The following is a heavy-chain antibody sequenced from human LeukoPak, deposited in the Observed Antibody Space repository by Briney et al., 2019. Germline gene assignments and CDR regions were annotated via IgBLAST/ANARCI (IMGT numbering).Heavy chain of an antibody. CDR3: VRDSKYSSSSAFLY. V-gene: IGHV1-18*01. Sequence: EASVKVSCKASGYNFPGFGLSWVRQAPGQGLEWVGWISPYKDNINYGQKFEGRVTMTTDTATSTAFMELRSLTSDDTAIYYCVRDSKYSSSSAFLYWGQGTLVTVSS. CDR1: GYNFPGFG. D-gene: IGHD6-6*01. CDR2: ISPYKDNI. J-gene: IGHJ4*02.